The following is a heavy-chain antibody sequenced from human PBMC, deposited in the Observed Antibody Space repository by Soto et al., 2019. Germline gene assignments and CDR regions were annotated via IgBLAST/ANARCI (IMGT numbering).Heavy chain of an antibody. Sequence: QVPLVESGGGVVQPGRSLRLSCAASGFTFSSYAMHWVRQAPGKGLEWVAVISYDGSNKYYADSVKGRFTISRDNSKNTLYLQIKSLRPEDTVMYYCARVGWWEIDLCLRSGNLDLWGLGTLVTASS. V-gene: IGHV3-30-3*01. D-gene: IGHD3-16*01. CDR1: GFTFSSYA. CDR3: ARVGWWEIDLCLRSGNLDL. CDR2: ISYDGSNK. J-gene: IGHJ2*01.